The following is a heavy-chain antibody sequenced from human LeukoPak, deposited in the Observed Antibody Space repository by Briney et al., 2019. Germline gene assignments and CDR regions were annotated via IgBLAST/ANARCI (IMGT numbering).Heavy chain of an antibody. J-gene: IGHJ4*02. CDR1: GFTFSSYA. CDR2: ISYDGSNK. CDR3: AKGNYYDILTGYGGGNFFDY. D-gene: IGHD3-9*01. Sequence: GGSLRLSCAASGFTFSSYAMHWVRQAPGKGLEWVAVISYDGSNKYYADSVKGRFTISRDNSKNTLYLQMNSLRAEDTAVYYCAKGNYYDILTGYGGGNFFDYWGQGTLVTVSS. V-gene: IGHV3-30*04.